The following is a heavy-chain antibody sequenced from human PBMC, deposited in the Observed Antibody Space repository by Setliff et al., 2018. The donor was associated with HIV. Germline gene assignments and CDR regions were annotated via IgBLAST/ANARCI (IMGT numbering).Heavy chain of an antibody. CDR3: ARDATRGGDMDV. V-gene: IGHV3-21*01. CDR1: GFTFSNYD. J-gene: IGHJ6*03. CDR2: ISYGSEK. D-gene: IGHD2-15*01. Sequence: GGSLRLSCAASGFTFSNYDMFWVRQATGKGLEWVSSISYGSEKYYVDSVRGRFTISRDNAKNSLYLQMSSLRAEDTAVYYCARDATRGGDMDVWAKGTTVTVSS.